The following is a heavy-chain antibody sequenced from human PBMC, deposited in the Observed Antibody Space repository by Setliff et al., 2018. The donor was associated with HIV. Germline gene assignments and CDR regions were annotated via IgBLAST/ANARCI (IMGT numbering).Heavy chain of an antibody. V-gene: IGHV3-74*01. CDR1: GFTFSGYW. CDR2: INSDGSST. J-gene: IGHJ4*02. Sequence: PGGSLRLSCAASGFTFSGYWMHWVRQAPGKGLVWVSRINSDGSSTTYADSVKGRFTISRDNAKNTLYLQMNSLRGEDTAVYYCARGGSNSWSPFDYWGQGTLVTVSS. D-gene: IGHD6-13*01. CDR3: ARGGSNSWSPFDY.